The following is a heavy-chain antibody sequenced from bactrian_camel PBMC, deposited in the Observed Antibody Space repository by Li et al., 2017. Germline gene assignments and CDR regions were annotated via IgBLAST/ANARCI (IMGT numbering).Heavy chain of an antibody. D-gene: IGHD4*01. CDR2: IYADARDP. CDR1: GFTFSNYG. Sequence: HVQLVESGGGLVHSGGSLRLSCAASGFTFSNYGMSWVRQAPGKGPEWVSGIYADARDPIYADSVKGRFTISRDNAKTTLYLQMNSLKPEDTAVYHCAATVSGWRLYGDCAHVLTYWTPGTQVTVS. J-gene: IGHJ4*01. V-gene: IGHV3S6*01.